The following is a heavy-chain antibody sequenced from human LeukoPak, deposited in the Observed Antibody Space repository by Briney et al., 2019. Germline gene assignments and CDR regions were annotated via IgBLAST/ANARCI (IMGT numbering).Heavy chain of an antibody. D-gene: IGHD5-24*01. Sequence: GGSLRLSCAASGFTFSGYGMHWVRQAPGKGLEWVAVISYDGSNKYYADSVKGRFTISRDNSKNTLYLQMNSLRAEDTAVYYCAKGEMATIGPAFDIWGQGTMVTVSS. J-gene: IGHJ3*02. V-gene: IGHV3-30*18. CDR2: ISYDGSNK. CDR3: AKGEMATIGPAFDI. CDR1: GFTFSGYG.